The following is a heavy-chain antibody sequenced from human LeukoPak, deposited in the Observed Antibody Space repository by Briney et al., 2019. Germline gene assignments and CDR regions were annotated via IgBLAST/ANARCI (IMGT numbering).Heavy chain of an antibody. CDR1: GGSISSSSYY. J-gene: IGHJ4*02. V-gene: IGHV4-39*01. Sequence: SETLSLTCTVSGGSISSSSYYWGWIRQPPGTGLEWIGSIYYSGSTYYNPSLKSRVTISVDTSKNQFSLKLSSVTAADTAVYYRARLIETYFDYWGQGTLVTVSS. D-gene: IGHD2/OR15-2a*01. CDR2: IYYSGST. CDR3: ARLIETYFDY.